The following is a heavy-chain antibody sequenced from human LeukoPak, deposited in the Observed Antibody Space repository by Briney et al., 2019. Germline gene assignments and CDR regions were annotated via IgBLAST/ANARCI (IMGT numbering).Heavy chain of an antibody. V-gene: IGHV4-39*07. D-gene: IGHD2-8*01. CDR2: IYYSGST. J-gene: IGHJ6*03. Sequence: PSETLSLTCTVSGGSISSSSYYWGWIRQPPGKGLEWIGSIYYSGSTYYNPSLKSRVTISVDTSKNQFSLKLSSVTAADTAVYYCARATSCKWCSSLYYYYYMDVWGKGTTVTVSS. CDR1: GGSISSSSYY. CDR3: ARATSCKWCSSLYYYYYMDV.